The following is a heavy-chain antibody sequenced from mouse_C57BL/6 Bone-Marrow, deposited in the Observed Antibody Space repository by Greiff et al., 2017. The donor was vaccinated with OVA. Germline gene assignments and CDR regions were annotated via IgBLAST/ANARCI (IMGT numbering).Heavy chain of an antibody. J-gene: IGHJ2*01. Sequence: EVQGVESGEGLVKPGGSLKLSCAASGFTFSSYAMSWVRQTPEKRLEWVAYISSGGDYIYYADTVKGRFTISRDNARNTLYLQMSSLKSEDTAMYYCTREFITTVVAFDYWGQGTTLTVSS. D-gene: IGHD1-1*01. V-gene: IGHV5-9-1*02. CDR2: ISSGGDYI. CDR1: GFTFSSYA. CDR3: TREFITTVVAFDY.